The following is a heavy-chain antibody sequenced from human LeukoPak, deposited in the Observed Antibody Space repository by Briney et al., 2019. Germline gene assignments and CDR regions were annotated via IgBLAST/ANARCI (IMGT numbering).Heavy chain of an antibody. CDR3: ARHIRGYSYGPFDY. CDR1: GGSISSYY. J-gene: IGHJ4*02. Sequence: SETLSLTCTVSGGSISSYYWSWIRQPPGKGLEWIGCIYYSGSTNYNPSLKSRVTISVDMSKNQFSLKLTSVTAADTAVYYCARHIRGYSYGPFDYWGQGSLVTVSS. V-gene: IGHV4-59*08. CDR2: IYYSGST. D-gene: IGHD5-18*01.